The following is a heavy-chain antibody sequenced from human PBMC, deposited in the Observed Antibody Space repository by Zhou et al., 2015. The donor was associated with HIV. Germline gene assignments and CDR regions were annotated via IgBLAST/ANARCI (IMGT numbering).Heavy chain of an antibody. V-gene: IGHV1-46*01. Sequence: QVQLVQSGAEVKKPGSSVKVSCKASGYTFTSYYMHWVRQAPGQGLEWMGIINPTGGSTSYSQKFQGRVTMTRDTSTSTVYMELSSLRSEDTAVYYCARDGSMSVDYWGQGTLVTVSS. CDR2: INPTGGST. CDR3: ARDGSMSVDY. CDR1: GYTFTSYY. D-gene: IGHD2/OR15-2a*01. J-gene: IGHJ4*02.